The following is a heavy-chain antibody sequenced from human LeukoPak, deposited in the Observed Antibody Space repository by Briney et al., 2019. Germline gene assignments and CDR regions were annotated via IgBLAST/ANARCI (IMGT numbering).Heavy chain of an antibody. D-gene: IGHD1-14*01. J-gene: IGHJ4*02. CDR3: AKGGHRGRFFDY. V-gene: IGHV3-30*18. CDR1: GFTFNECG. Sequence: GGSLRLSCAASGFTFNECGMHWVRQTPGKGLEWVAVITYDGSIHYNVDSVKGRFTISRDTSKNTLYLQMNSLRAEDTAVYYCAKGGHRGRFFDYWGQGTLVTVSS. CDR2: ITYDGSIH.